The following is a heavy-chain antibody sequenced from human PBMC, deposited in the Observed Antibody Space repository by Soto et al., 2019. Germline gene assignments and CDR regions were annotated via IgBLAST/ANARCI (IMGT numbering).Heavy chain of an antibody. CDR2: IFYGGHT. CDR3: ARHRWLRALDV. D-gene: IGHD3-10*01. CDR1: GDFLTTYY. J-gene: IGHJ6*02. V-gene: IGHV4-59*08. Sequence: SETLSLTCDVSGDFLTTYYWNWIRQSPGKGLEWIGYIFYGGHTNYNPSLRGRVTISVDTSKNQFSLKLSSVTAADTAVYYCARHRWLRALDVWGQGTTVTVSS.